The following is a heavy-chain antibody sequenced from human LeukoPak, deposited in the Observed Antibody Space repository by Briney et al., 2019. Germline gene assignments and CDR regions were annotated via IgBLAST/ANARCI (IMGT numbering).Heavy chain of an antibody. CDR3: AKDAQRGFDYSNSLEY. Sequence: PGRSLRLSCAASGFTFSHYGMHWVRQAPGKGLEWVAVIWNDGTNKYYSDSVKGRFTIYRDDSQNRVYLQMNSLRADDTALYSCAKDAQRGFDYSNSLEYWGQGALVTVSS. J-gene: IGHJ4*02. D-gene: IGHD4-11*01. CDR1: GFTFSHYG. V-gene: IGHV3-33*06. CDR2: IWNDGTNK.